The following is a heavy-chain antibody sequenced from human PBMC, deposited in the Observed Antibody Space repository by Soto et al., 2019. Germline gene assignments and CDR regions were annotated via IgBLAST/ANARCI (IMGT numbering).Heavy chain of an antibody. V-gene: IGHV1-2*04. CDR1: GYTFTGYY. Sequence: ASVKVSCKASGYTFTGYYMHWVRQAPGQGLEWMGWINPNSGGTNYAQKFQGWVTMTRDTSISTAYMELSRLRSDDTAVYYCAREDATYYDFWGGYYAPGYYGMDVWGQGTTVTVSS. J-gene: IGHJ6*02. D-gene: IGHD3-3*01. CDR3: AREDATYYDFWGGYYAPGYYGMDV. CDR2: INPNSGGT.